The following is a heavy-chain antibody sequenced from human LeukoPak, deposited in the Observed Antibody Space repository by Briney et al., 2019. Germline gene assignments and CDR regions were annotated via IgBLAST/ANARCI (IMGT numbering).Heavy chain of an antibody. Sequence: GRSLRLSCAASGFTFDDYAMHWVRHAPGMGLEWVSGISWNSGSIGYVDSVKGRFTIARDNAKNSLYLQMNSLRAEDTALYYCAKDAVYGSGGEGYYFDYWGQGTLVTVSS. V-gene: IGHV3-9*01. D-gene: IGHD3-10*01. CDR3: AKDAVYGSGGEGYYFDY. CDR2: ISWNSGSI. CDR1: GFTFDDYA. J-gene: IGHJ4*02.